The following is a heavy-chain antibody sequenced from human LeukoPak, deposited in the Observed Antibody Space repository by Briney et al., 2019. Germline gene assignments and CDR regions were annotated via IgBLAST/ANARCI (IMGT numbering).Heavy chain of an antibody. CDR2: IKQDGGEK. CDR3: ARDGTYTPFDS. Sequence: GGSLRLSCAASGFTFSRYWLSWVRQAPWKGLESVANIKQDGGEKYYVDSVKGRFTISRDNAKNSLYLQMNSLRAEDTAVYYCARDGTYTPFDSLGQGTLVTVSS. J-gene: IGHJ4*02. V-gene: IGHV3-7*05. CDR1: GFTFSRYW. D-gene: IGHD1-26*01.